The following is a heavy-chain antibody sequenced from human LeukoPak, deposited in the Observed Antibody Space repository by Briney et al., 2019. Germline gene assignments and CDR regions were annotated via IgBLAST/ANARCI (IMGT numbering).Heavy chain of an antibody. V-gene: IGHV3-21*01. CDR1: GFTFSSYS. CDR2: ISSSSSYI. Sequence: GGPLRLSCAASGFTFSSYSMNWVRQAPGKGLEWVSSISSSSSYIYYADSVKGRFTISRDNAKNSLYLQMNSLRAEDTAVYYCARDLVFGDFDWSRGRFDYWGQGTLVTVSS. CDR3: ARDLVFGDFDWSRGRFDY. D-gene: IGHD3-9*01. J-gene: IGHJ4*02.